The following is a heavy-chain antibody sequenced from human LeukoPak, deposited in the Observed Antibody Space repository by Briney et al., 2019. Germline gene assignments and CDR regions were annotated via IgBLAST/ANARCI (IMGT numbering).Heavy chain of an antibody. CDR2: IKHDGSEK. D-gene: IGHD3-3*01. V-gene: IGHV3-7*01. CDR3: ASLFSFLGWQTPDNFDY. Sequence: GGSLRLSCAASGFTFSSYWMSWVRQAPGKGLEWVANIKHDGSEKYYVDSVKGRFTISRDNAMNSLNLQMNSLRAEDTAVYYCASLFSFLGWQTPDNFDYWGQGTLVTVSS. J-gene: IGHJ4*02. CDR1: GFTFSSYW.